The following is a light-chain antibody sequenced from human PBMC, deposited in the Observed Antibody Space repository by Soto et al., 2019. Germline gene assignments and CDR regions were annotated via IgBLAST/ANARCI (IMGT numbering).Light chain of an antibody. CDR2: AAS. CDR1: QSISSY. J-gene: IGKJ2*01. V-gene: IGKV1-39*01. CDR3: QQSYSTPRYT. Sequence: DIQMTQSPSSLSASVGDRVTITCRASQSISSYLNWYQQKPGKAPKLLIYAASSLQSGVPARFSVSGSGTDFTLPISSLQPEDFATYYCQQSYSTPRYTFGQGTKLEIK.